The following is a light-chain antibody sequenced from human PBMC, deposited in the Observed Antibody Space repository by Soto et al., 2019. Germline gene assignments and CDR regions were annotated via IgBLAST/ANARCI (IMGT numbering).Light chain of an antibody. CDR2: DAS. CDR1: QSVSSY. CDR3: QQRSTTWT. Sequence: EIVLTQSPATLSLSPGERATLSCRASQSVSSYLAWYQQKPGQAPRLLIYDASNRATGIPARLSGSGSGTDFTLSISSLEREDFAVYYCQQRSTTWTFGQGTKVEIK. J-gene: IGKJ1*01. V-gene: IGKV3-11*01.